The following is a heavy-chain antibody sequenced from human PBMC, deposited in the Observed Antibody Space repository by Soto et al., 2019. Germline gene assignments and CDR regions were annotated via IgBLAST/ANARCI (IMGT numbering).Heavy chain of an antibody. CDR2: IYYSGRT. J-gene: IGHJ4*02. Sequence: QLQLQESGPGLAKPSETLSLTCTVSDGSIRNSGYYWGWIRQPPGKGLEWIGSIYYSGRTYYNPSLKSRAXXSXHXXKNQFSLKLTYVTAADTAVYYCARHDYGSGSYLDYWGQGTLVTVSS. D-gene: IGHD3-10*01. CDR3: ARHDYGSGSYLDY. CDR1: DGSIRNSGYY. V-gene: IGHV4-39*01.